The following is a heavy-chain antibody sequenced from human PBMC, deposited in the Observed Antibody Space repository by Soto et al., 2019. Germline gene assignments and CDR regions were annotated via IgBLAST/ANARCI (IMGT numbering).Heavy chain of an antibody. V-gene: IGHV1-18*01. CDR3: ARGGTTGKGGLDF. Sequence: QVQLVQSGGEVKKPGASVKVSCKTSGYTFTSYGITWVRQAPGQGLEWMGWISTYNGNTDYAQKLQGRVTMTTHTSKSTVYMELRSLRSDDTAVYYCARGGTTGKGGLDFWGQGTLVTVSS. CDR1: GYTFTSYG. CDR2: ISTYNGNT. D-gene: IGHD1-1*01. J-gene: IGHJ4*02.